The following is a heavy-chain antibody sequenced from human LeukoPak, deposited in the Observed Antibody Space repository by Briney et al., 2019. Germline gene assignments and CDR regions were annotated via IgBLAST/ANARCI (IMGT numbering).Heavy chain of an antibody. CDR3: TRYPLVVVPSDYNNHDAFDI. J-gene: IGHJ3*02. D-gene: IGHD4-11*01. CDR2: IRSKANSYAT. V-gene: IGHV3-73*01. Sequence: PGGSLRLSCAASGFAFSGSAMHWVRQASGKGLEWVGRIRSKANSYATAYAASVKGRFTISRDDSKNTAYLQMNSLKTEDTAVYYCTRYPLVVVPSDYNNHDAFDIWGQGTMVTVSS. CDR1: GFAFSGSA.